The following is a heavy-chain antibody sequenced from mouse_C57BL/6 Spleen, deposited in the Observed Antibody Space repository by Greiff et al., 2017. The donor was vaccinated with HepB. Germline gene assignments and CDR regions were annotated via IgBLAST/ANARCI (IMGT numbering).Heavy chain of an antibody. D-gene: IGHD1-1*01. CDR2: IDPETGGT. J-gene: IGHJ1*03. V-gene: IGHV1-15*01. CDR3: TRYYGSSHWYFDV. Sequence: VKLVESGAELVRPGASVTLSCKASGYTFTDYEMHWVKQTPVHGLEWIGAIDPETGGTAYNQKFKGKAILTADKSSSTAYMELRSLTSEDSAVYYCTRYYGSSHWYFDVWGTGTTVTVSS. CDR1: GYTFTDYE.